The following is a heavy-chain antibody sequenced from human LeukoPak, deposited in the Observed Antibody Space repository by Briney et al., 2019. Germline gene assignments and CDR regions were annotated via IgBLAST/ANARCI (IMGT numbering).Heavy chain of an antibody. D-gene: IGHD5-12*01. J-gene: IGHJ4*02. Sequence: SVKVSCKASGGTFSSYAISWVRQAPGQGLEWMGGIIPIFGTANYAQKFQGRVTITGDDSTSTAYMELSSLRSEDTAVYYCARDRVNSGYDSTGFDYWGQGTLVTVSS. CDR2: IIPIFGTA. V-gene: IGHV1-69*13. CDR3: ARDRVNSGYDSTGFDY. CDR1: GGTFSSYA.